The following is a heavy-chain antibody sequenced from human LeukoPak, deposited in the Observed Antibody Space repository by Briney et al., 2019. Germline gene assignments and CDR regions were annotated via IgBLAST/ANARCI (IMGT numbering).Heavy chain of an antibody. Sequence: SETLSLTCTVSGGSISSYYWSWIRQPPGKGLEWIGYIYYNGSTDYNPSLKSRVTISVDTSRHLFSLNLKSVTAADTAVYYCARASVGSFSYWGQGILVTVSS. CDR2: IYYNGST. CDR3: ARASVGSFSY. CDR1: GGSISSYY. J-gene: IGHJ4*02. D-gene: IGHD1-26*01. V-gene: IGHV4-59*01.